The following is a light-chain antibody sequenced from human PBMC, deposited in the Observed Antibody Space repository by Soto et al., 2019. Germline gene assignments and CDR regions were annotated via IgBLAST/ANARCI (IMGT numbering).Light chain of an antibody. J-gene: IGLJ3*02. CDR3: QSYDNSLSAWV. CDR2: GND. CDR1: SSNIGAPFD. V-gene: IGLV1-40*01. Sequence: QSVLTQPPSVSVAPGQRVTISCSGSSSNIGAPFDVHWYQQVPGSAPKIVIYGNDNRPSGVPGRFSGSKSGTSASLAITGLEDEDEAYYFCQSYDNSLSAWVFGGGTKLTVL.